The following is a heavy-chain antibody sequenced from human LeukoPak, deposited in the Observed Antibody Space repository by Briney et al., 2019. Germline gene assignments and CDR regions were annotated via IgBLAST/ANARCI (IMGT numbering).Heavy chain of an antibody. CDR3: ARRRYCSSTSCYPFDY. CDR2: INHSGST. J-gene: IGHJ4*02. D-gene: IGHD2-2*01. Sequence: SETLSLTCAVYGGSFSGYYWSWIRQPPGKGLEWIGEINHSGSTNYNPSLKSRVTISVDTSKNQFPLKLSSVTAADTAVYYCARRRYCSSTSCYPFDYWGQGTLVNVSS. CDR1: GGSFSGYY. V-gene: IGHV4-34*01.